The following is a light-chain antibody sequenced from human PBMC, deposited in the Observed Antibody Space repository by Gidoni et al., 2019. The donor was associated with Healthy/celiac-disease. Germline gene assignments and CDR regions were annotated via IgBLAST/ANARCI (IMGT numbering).Light chain of an antibody. V-gene: IGLV3-1*01. CDR2: QDS. CDR1: KLGDKY. J-gene: IGLJ2*01. CDR3: QAWDSSTVV. Sequence: YELTQPPAGSVSPGQTASITCSGDKLGDKYACWYQQKPGQSPVLVIYQDSKRPSGIPERFSGSNSGNPATLTISGTQAMDEADYYCQAWDSSTVVFGGGTKLTVL.